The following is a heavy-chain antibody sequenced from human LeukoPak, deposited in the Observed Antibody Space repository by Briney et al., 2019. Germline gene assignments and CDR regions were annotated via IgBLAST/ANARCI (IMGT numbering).Heavy chain of an antibody. CDR2: IYSGGST. CDR1: GFTVSSNY. V-gene: IGHV3-66*01. D-gene: IGHD1-26*01. J-gene: IGHJ3*02. CDR3: ARDSIGTGDAFDI. Sequence: GGSLRLSCAASGFTVSSNYMSWVRQAPGKGLEWVSVIYSGGSTYYADSVKGRFTISRDNPKNTLYLQMNSLRAEDTAVYYCARDSIGTGDAFDIWGQGTMVTVSS.